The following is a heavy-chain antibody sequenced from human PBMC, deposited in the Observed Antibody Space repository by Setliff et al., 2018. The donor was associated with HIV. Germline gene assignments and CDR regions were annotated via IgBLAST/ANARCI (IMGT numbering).Heavy chain of an antibody. CDR2: IYTSGST. V-gene: IGHV4-4*09. J-gene: IGHJ4*02. CDR3: ARGLSFYDPGGFDY. D-gene: IGHD3-22*01. CDR1: GGSISSYY. Sequence: TLSLTCTVSGGSISSYYWSWIRQPPGKGLEWIGYIYTSGSTSYNPSLKSRVTISVDTSKNQFSLKLSSVTAADTAVYYCARGLSFYDPGGFDYWGQGTQVTVSS.